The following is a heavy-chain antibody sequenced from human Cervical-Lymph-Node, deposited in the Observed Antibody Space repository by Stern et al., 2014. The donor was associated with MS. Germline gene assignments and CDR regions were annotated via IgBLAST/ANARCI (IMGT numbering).Heavy chain of an antibody. Sequence: QVQLQQSGPGLVKPSETLSLTCTVSGGSISSSSYYWGWIRQPPGKGLEWLGGIYYSGSTYYNPSLKSRVTISVDTSKNQFPLNMTSVTAADTAVYYCARIPAAINYFDYWGQGTLVTVSS. J-gene: IGHJ4*02. CDR1: GGSISSSSYY. CDR3: ARIPAAINYFDY. V-gene: IGHV4-39*01. D-gene: IGHD2-2*01. CDR2: IYYSGST.